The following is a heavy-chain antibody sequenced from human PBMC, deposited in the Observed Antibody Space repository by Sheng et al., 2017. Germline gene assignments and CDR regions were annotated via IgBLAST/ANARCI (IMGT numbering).Heavy chain of an antibody. D-gene: IGHD1-26*01. CDR2: IYYSGST. CDR3: ARSTLLVGAIFNWFDP. V-gene: IGHV4-31*11. J-gene: IGHJ5*02. CDR1: GDSISSGGYY. Sequence: QVQLQESGPGLVKPSQTLSLTCAVSGDSISSGGYYWSWIRQHPRKGLEWIGYIYYSGSTYYNPSLKSRVTISVDTSENQFSLKLSSVTAADTAVYYCARSTLLVGAIFNWFDPWGQGTLVTVSS.